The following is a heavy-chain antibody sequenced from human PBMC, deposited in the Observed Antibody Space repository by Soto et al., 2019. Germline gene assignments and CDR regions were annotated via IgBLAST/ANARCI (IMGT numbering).Heavy chain of an antibody. Sequence: PSETLSLTCAVSGGSISSSNWWSWVRQPPGKGLEWIGEIYHSGSTNYNPSLKSRVTISVDKSKNQFSLKLSSVTAADTAVYYCARGEGYGSGSYFDYWGQGTLVTVSS. D-gene: IGHD3-10*01. J-gene: IGHJ4*02. V-gene: IGHV4-4*02. CDR1: GGSISSSNW. CDR3: ARGEGYGSGSYFDY. CDR2: IYHSGST.